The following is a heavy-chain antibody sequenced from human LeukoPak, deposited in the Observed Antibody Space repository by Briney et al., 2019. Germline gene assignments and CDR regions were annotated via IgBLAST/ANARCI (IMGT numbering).Heavy chain of an antibody. V-gene: IGHV4-39*07. D-gene: IGHD3-22*01. CDR3: ARFSYYDSSGPYFDY. J-gene: IGHJ4*02. CDR2: IYYSGST. Sequence: SETLSLTCTVSGGSISSSSYYWGWIRQPPGKGLGWIGSIYYSGSTYYNPSLKSRVTISVDTSKNQFSLKLSSVTAADTAVYYCARFSYYDSSGPYFDYWGQGTLVTVSS. CDR1: GGSISSSSYY.